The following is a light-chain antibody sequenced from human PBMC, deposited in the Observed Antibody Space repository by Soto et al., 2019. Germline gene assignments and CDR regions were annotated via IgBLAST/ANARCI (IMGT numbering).Light chain of an antibody. CDR2: DAS. Sequence: EIVLTQSPDTLSLSPGESATLSCRASQSVSRYLAWYQQKPGQTPRLLIYDASNRAAGIPDRFSGSGSVTDFTLAVSRLEPEDFAVYYCQQYGSSPRTFGQGTKVDIK. J-gene: IGKJ1*01. CDR3: QQYGSSPRT. V-gene: IGKV3-20*01. CDR1: QSVSRY.